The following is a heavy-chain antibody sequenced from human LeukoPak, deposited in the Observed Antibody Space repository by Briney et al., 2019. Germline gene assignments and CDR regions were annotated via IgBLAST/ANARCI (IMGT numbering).Heavy chain of an antibody. CDR3: AKSVGASKSGSYYFDY. V-gene: IGHV3-30*02. J-gene: IGHJ4*02. CDR1: GFTYSSYG. Sequence: GWSLRLSCAASGFTYSSYGMHWVRQAPRKGLEWVAFIRYDGSNKYYADSVKGRFTISRDNSKNTLYLQMNSLRAEDTAVYYCAKSVGASKSGSYYFDYWGQGTLVTVSS. CDR2: IRYDGSNK. D-gene: IGHD1-26*01.